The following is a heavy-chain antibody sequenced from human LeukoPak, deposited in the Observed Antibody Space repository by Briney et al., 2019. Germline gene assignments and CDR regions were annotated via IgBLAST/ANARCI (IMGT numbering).Heavy chain of an antibody. Sequence: SETLSLTCTVSGGSISSYYWSWIRQPPGKGLEWIGYIYYSGSTNYNPSLKSRVTISVDTSKNQFSLKLSSVTAADTAVYYCARDKLTYFDYRGQGTLVTVSS. CDR2: IYYSGST. V-gene: IGHV4-59*01. CDR3: ARDKLTYFDY. J-gene: IGHJ4*02. CDR1: GGSISSYY. D-gene: IGHD1-1*01.